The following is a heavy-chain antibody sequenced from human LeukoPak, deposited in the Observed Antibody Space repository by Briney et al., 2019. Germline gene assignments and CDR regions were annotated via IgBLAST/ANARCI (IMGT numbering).Heavy chain of an antibody. Sequence: GGSLRLSCAASGFAFTDYAISWVRQAPGKGLEWVSAITDSGGATYYADSVKGRFTISRDNSKNTLYLQMNSLRAEDTAVYYCAKIQSYYYGSGTYDYKYNWFDPWGQGTLVTVSS. J-gene: IGHJ5*02. CDR2: ITDSGGAT. V-gene: IGHV3-23*01. CDR3: AKIQSYYYGSGTYDYKYNWFDP. D-gene: IGHD3-10*01. CDR1: GFAFTDYA.